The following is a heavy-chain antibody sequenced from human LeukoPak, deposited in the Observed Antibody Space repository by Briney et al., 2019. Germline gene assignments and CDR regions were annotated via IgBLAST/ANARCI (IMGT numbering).Heavy chain of an antibody. V-gene: IGHV3-64D*06. CDR3: VKIAAD. CDR1: GFSFSSYS. D-gene: IGHD6-13*01. Sequence: GGSLRLSCSASGFSFSSYSMDWVRQAPGKGLEYVSGISANGGSTYYSDSVKGRFTISRDNSKNTLYLQMSSLRAEDTAVYYCVKIAADRGQGTLVTVSS. J-gene: IGHJ4*02. CDR2: ISANGGST.